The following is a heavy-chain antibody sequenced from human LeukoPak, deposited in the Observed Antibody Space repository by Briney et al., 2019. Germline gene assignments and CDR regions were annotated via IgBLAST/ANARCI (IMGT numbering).Heavy chain of an antibody. CDR1: GFTFDDYA. J-gene: IGHJ4*02. V-gene: IGHV3-23*01. CDR3: TKEHDYSNLAEDY. Sequence: GGSLRLSCAASGFTFDDYAMTWVRQAPGKGLEWVSSILASGSSTYYADSVKGRFTISRDNSYNTLYLQMSSLRAEDTAVYYCTKEHDYSNLAEDYWGQGTLVTVSS. CDR2: ILASGSST. D-gene: IGHD4-11*01.